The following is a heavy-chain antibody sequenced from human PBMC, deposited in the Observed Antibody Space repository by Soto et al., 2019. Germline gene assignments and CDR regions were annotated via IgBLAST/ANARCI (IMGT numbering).Heavy chain of an antibody. CDR3: AREAAAGSYGMDV. V-gene: IGHV3-21*01. CDR2: ISGSSNNI. CDR1: GFMFDDYA. J-gene: IGHJ6*02. Sequence: GGSLRLSCEASGFMFDDYAMYWVRQAPGKGLEWVSGISGSSNNIVYADSVKGRFTISRDNAKNSLYLQMNSLRAEDTAVYYCAREAAAGSYGMDVWGQGTTVTVSS. D-gene: IGHD6-13*01.